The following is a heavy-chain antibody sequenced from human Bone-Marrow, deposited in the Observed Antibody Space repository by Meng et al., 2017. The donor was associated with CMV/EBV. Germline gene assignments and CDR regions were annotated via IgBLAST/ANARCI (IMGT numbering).Heavy chain of an antibody. Sequence: SNAISWVRPAPGQGLEWMGGIIPILGIANYAQKFQGRVTITADKSTSTAYMELSSLRSEDTAVYYCAREVDCSSTSCYTGYGWFDPWGQGTLVTVSS. V-gene: IGHV1-69*10. CDR2: IIPILGIA. J-gene: IGHJ5*02. CDR1: SNA. CDR3: AREVDCSSTSCYTGYGWFDP. D-gene: IGHD2-2*02.